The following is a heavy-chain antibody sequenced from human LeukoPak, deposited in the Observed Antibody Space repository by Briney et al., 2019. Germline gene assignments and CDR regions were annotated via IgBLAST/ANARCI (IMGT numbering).Heavy chain of an antibody. Sequence: GGSLRLSCAASGFTFSSYGMHWVRQAPGKGLEWVANIKQDGSEKYYVDSVKGRFTISRDNAKNSLYLQMNSLRAEDTAVYYCARDRIGGYWGQGTLVTVSS. CDR2: IKQDGSEK. J-gene: IGHJ4*02. V-gene: IGHV3-7*03. CDR3: ARDRIGGY. CDR1: GFTFSSYG. D-gene: IGHD3-10*01.